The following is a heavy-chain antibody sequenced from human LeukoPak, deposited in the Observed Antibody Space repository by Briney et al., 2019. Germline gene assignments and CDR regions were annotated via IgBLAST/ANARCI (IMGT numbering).Heavy chain of an antibody. D-gene: IGHD3-22*01. Sequence: PSETLSLTCTVSGGSISSGGYSWSWIRQHPGKGLEWIGYIYYSGSTYYNPSLKSRVTISVDTSKNQFSLKLSSVTAADTAVYYCARRSPPNYYDSSANGGNWGQGTLVTVSS. CDR3: ARRSPPNYYDSSANGGN. V-gene: IGHV4-31*03. CDR1: GGSISSGGYS. CDR2: IYYSGST. J-gene: IGHJ4*02.